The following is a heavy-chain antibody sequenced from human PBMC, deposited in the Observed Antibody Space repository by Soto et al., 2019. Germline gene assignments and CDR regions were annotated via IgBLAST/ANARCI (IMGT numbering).Heavy chain of an antibody. V-gene: IGHV1-8*01. CDR3: ARDDIVATTGVGQKLGHYYYYGMDV. CDR1: GYTFTSYD. Sequence: ASVKVSCKASGYTFTSYDINWLRQATGQGLEWMGWMNPNSGNTGYAQKFQGRVTMTRNTSISTAYMELSSLRSEDTAVYYCARDDIVATTGVGQKLGHYYYYGMDVWGQGTTVTVSS. CDR2: MNPNSGNT. D-gene: IGHD5-12*01. J-gene: IGHJ6*02.